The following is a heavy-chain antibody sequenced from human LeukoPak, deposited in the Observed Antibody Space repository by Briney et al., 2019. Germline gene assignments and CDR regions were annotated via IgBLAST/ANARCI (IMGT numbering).Heavy chain of an antibody. CDR1: GFTFSSYG. CDR2: ISYDGSNK. CDR3: ATYYGSGSYSWFDP. D-gene: IGHD3-10*01. Sequence: GGSLRLSCAASGFTFSSYGMHWVRQAPGKGLEWVAVISYDGSNKYYADSVKGRFTISRDNSKNTLYLQMNSLRAEDTAVYYCATYYGSGSYSWFDPWGQGTLVTVS. V-gene: IGHV3-30*03. J-gene: IGHJ5*02.